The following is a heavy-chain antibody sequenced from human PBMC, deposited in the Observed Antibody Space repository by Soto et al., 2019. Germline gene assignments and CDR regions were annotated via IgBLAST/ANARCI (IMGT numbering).Heavy chain of an antibody. V-gene: IGHV3-30*03. J-gene: IGHJ6*02. D-gene: IGHD6-13*01. Sequence: SGGSLRLSCAASGFTFSSYGMHWVRQAPGKGLEWVAVISYDGSNKYYADSVKGRFTISRDNSKNTLYLQMNSLRAEDTAVYYCATGIAAAGDYYYYGMDVWGQGTTVTVSS. CDR2: ISYDGSNK. CDR3: ATGIAAAGDYYYYGMDV. CDR1: GFTFSSYG.